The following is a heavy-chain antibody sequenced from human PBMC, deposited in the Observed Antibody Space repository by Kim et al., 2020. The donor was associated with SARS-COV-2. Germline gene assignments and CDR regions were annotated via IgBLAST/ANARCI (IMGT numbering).Heavy chain of an antibody. J-gene: IGHJ4*02. CDR3: ARRCPSRTACYDY. D-gene: IGHD2-2*01. CDR1: GFTVSSNY. CDR2: IYSGGST. V-gene: IGHV3-53*01. Sequence: GGSLRLSCAASGFTVSSNYMSWVRQAPGKGLEWVSVIYSGGSTYYLDSVKGRFTISRDSSKNTLYLQMNSLRDEDTAVYYCARRCPSRTACYDYWGQGTLVTVSS.